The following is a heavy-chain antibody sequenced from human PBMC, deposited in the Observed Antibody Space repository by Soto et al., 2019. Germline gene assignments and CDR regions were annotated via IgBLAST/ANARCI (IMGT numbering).Heavy chain of an antibody. V-gene: IGHV3-21*01. CDR2: ISSSGDDI. J-gene: IGHJ4*02. D-gene: IGHD2-2*01. Sequence: EVQLVESGGGLVKPGGSLRLSCAASGFTFSSYSMTWVRQAPGKGLEWVSSISSSGDDIYYADSLKGRFTISRDNAKNSLYLEMNSLRVEDTAIYFCARDCPSIVVVPAAPDSWGQGTLVTGSS. CDR3: ARDCPSIVVVPAAPDS. CDR1: GFTFSSYS.